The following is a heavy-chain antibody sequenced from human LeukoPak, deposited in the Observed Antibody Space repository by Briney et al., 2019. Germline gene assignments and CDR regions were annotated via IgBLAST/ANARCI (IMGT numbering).Heavy chain of an antibody. CDR2: ISSSSGDI. D-gene: IGHD3-22*01. CDR3: ARRYYYDSSVYYPLDH. Sequence: KSGGSLRLSCAASGFTFNTYTMNWVRQAPGKGLEWVSCISSSSGDIVYADSVRGRFTISRDNAKNSLYLEMNSLRAEDTAVYYCARRYYYDSSVYYPLDHWGQGTLVTVS. J-gene: IGHJ4*02. CDR1: GFTFNTYT. V-gene: IGHV3-21*01.